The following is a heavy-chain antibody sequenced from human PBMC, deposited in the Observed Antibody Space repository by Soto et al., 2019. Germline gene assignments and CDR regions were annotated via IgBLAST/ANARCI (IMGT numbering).Heavy chain of an antibody. CDR2: ISGSDGST. V-gene: IGHV3-23*01. D-gene: IGHD2-2*01. CDR1: GFTFSSYA. J-gene: IGHJ4*02. Sequence: GGSLRLSCAASGFTFSSYAMNWVRQAPGKGLEWVSGISGSDGSTYYADSVKGRFTISRDNSKNTLYLQMNSLRAEDTAVYYCAKAYRIVVVSAASYFFDYWGQGALVTVSS. CDR3: AKAYRIVVVSAASYFFDY.